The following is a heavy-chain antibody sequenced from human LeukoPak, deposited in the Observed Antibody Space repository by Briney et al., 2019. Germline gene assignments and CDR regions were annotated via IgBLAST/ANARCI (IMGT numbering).Heavy chain of an antibody. Sequence: PGGSLRLSCAASGFTFSSYWMTCVRQAPGKGLEWVANIKEDGGEGYDVDSVKGRFTVSRDNAKNSLYLQMNSLRAEDTAVYYCARDRMHYYGSGFDYWGQGTLVTVSS. CDR3: ARDRMHYYGSGFDY. D-gene: IGHD3-10*01. CDR2: IKEDGGEG. V-gene: IGHV3-7*01. CDR1: GFTFSSYW. J-gene: IGHJ4*02.